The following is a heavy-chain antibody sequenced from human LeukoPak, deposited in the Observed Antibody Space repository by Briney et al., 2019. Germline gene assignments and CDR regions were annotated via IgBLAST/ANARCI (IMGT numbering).Heavy chain of an antibody. D-gene: IGHD6-13*01. CDR3: ARGSWYNDY. Sequence: PSETLSLTCTVSGGSISSYYWSWIRQPPGKGLEWIGYIYYSGSTNYNSSLKSRVTISVDTSKNQISLNVSSVTAADTAVYYCARGSWYNDYWGRGALVTVSS. J-gene: IGHJ4*02. V-gene: IGHV4-59*12. CDR1: GGSISSYY. CDR2: IYYSGST.